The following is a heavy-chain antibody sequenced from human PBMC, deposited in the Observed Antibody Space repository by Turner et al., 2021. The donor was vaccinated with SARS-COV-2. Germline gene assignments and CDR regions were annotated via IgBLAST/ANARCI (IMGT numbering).Heavy chain of an antibody. CDR1: GGSFSGYY. CDR3: ARGPYAVTGPFDY. V-gene: IGHV4-34*01. D-gene: IGHD2-21*02. J-gene: IGHJ4*02. CDR2: INHSGST. Sequence: VQLQQWGAGLFKPSETLSLTCAVYGGSFSGYYWSWIRPRPGMGQEWIGEINHSGSTNYNPYLKSRDTISVDTSKNQFSLKLISVTASDTAVYYCARGPYAVTGPFDYWGQGTLVTVSS.